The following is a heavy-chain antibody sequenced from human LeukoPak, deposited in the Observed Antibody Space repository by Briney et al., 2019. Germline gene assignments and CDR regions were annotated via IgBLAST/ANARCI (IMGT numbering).Heavy chain of an antibody. V-gene: IGHV1-2*02. D-gene: IGHD6-19*01. CDR3: AREQWLVSNWFDP. CDR1: GYTFTGYY. CDR2: INPNSGGT. J-gene: IGHJ5*02. Sequence: ASVKVSCKASGYTFTGYYMHWVRQAPGQGLEWMGWINPNSGGTNYAQKFQGRVTMTRDTSISTAYMELSRLRSDDTAVYYCAREQWLVSNWFDPWCQGTLVTVSS.